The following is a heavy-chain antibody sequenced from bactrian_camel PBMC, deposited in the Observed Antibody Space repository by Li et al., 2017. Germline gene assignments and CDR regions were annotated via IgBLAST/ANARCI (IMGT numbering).Heavy chain of an antibody. CDR1: GDTIGRYC. D-gene: IGHD3*01. CDR2: IESDGST. CDR3: AFGSRPGWCSLRLRGADFGH. V-gene: IGHV3S55*01. J-gene: IGHJ6*01. Sequence: VQLVESGGGSVQAGGSLRLSCAASGDTIGRYCMGWFRQIPDREREGVAGIESDGSTSYADSVKGRFTISQDSAKNILYLQMHSLKPEDSATYYCAFGSRPGWCSLRLRGADFGHWGQGTQVTVS.